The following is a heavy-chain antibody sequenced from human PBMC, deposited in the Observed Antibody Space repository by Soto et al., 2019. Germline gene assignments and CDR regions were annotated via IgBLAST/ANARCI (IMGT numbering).Heavy chain of an antibody. V-gene: IGHV1-69*12. CDR1: GGTFSSYA. CDR2: IIPIFGTA. Sequence: QVQLVQSGAEVKKPGSSVKVSCKASGGTFSSYAISWVRQAPGQGLEWMGGIIPIFGTANYAQKFQGRVTITADESTSTAYMELSSLRSEDTAVYYCARDLYCISPSCHAVRWFDPWGQGTLVTVSS. CDR3: ARDLYCISPSCHAVRWFDP. J-gene: IGHJ5*02. D-gene: IGHD2-2*01.